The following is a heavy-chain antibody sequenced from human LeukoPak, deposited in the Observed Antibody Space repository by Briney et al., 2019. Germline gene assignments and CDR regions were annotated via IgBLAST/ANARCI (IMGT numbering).Heavy chain of an antibody. J-gene: IGHJ3*02. V-gene: IGHV4-34*01. Sequence: PSETLSLTCAVYGGSFSGYYWSWIRQPPGKGLEWIGEINHSGSTNYNPSLKSRVTISVDTSKNQFSLKLSSVTAADTAVYYCARGDPRWGSSTNGAFDIWGQGTMVTVSS. CDR3: ARGDPRWGSSTNGAFDI. CDR2: INHSGST. CDR1: GGSFSGYY. D-gene: IGHD2-2*01.